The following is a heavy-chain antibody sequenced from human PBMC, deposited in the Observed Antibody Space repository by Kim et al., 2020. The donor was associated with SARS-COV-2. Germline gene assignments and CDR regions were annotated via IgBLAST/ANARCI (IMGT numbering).Heavy chain of an antibody. V-gene: IGHV4-34*01. Sequence: SETLSLTCAVYGGSFSGYYWSWIRQPPGKGLEWIGEINHSGSTNYNPSLKSRVTISVDTSKNQFSLKLSSVTAADTAVYYCARTRITMIVVVITPYYYYYGMDVWGQGTTVTVSS. CDR3: ARTRITMIVVVITPYYYYYGMDV. J-gene: IGHJ6*02. CDR2: INHSGST. CDR1: GGSFSGYY. D-gene: IGHD3-22*01.